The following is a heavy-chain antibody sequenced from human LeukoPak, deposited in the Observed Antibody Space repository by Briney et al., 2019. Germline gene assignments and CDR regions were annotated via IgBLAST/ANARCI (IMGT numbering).Heavy chain of an antibody. J-gene: IGHJ3*02. D-gene: IGHD6-13*01. CDR3: VRAAYSSSWGGFAFDI. CDR1: GFTYTSYA. V-gene: IGHV3-30-3*01. Sequence: GGSLRLSCAASGFTYTSYAMHWVRQAPGKGLEWVAVISDDGSSKYYADSVKGRFTISRDNSKNTLFLQMDSLRPEDTALYYCVRAAYSSSWGGFAFDIWGQGTMVTVSS. CDR2: ISDDGSSK.